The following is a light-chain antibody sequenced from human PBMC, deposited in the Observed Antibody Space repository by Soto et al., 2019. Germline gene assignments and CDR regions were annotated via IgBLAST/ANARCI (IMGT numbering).Light chain of an antibody. CDR1: QGISNS. CDR3: QKYNSATRT. J-gene: IGKJ1*01. CDR2: AAS. Sequence: DIQMTQSPSSLSASVGDRVTITCRASQGISNSLAWYQQKPGKVPKLLIYAASTLQSGVPSRFSVSGSGTDFNLTISSLQPEDVATYYCQKYNSATRTLGQGTKVEIK. V-gene: IGKV1-27*01.